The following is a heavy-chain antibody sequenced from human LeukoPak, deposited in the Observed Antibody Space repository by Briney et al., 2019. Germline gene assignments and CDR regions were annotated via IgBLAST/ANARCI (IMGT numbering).Heavy chain of an antibody. D-gene: IGHD3-22*01. Sequence: SETLSLTCTVSGGSISSGGYYWSWIRQHPGKGLEWIGYIYYSGSTYYNPSLKSRVTISVDTSKNQFSLRLSSVTAADTAVFYCAKSSRNYYDSSGYYHQDAFEIWGQGTMVTVSS. CDR2: IYYSGST. CDR3: AKSSRNYYDSSGYYHQDAFEI. J-gene: IGHJ3*02. CDR1: GGSISSGGYY. V-gene: IGHV4-31*03.